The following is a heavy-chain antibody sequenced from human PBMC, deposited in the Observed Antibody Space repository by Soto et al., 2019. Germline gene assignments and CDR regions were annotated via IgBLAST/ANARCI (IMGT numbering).Heavy chain of an antibody. CDR2: ISGSGGST. CDR1: GFTFSSFA. CDR3: AKDPVLRFLEWSIYYYYYMDV. J-gene: IGHJ6*03. D-gene: IGHD3-3*01. V-gene: IGHV3-23*01. Sequence: GGSLRLSCAASGFTFSSFAMSWVRQAPGKGLEWVSAISGSGGSTYYADSVKGRFTISRDNSKNTLYLQMNSLRAEDTAVYYWAKDPVLRFLEWSIYYYYYMDVWGKGTTVTVSS.